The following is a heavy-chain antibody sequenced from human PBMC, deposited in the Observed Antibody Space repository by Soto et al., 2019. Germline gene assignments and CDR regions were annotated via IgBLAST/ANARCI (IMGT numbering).Heavy chain of an antibody. J-gene: IGHJ5*02. CDR2: IYYSGST. CDR1: GGSISSSSYY. CDR3: ARLGGSYRSWFDP. Sequence: LQLQESGPGLVKPSETLSLTCTVSGGSISSSSYYWGWIRQPPGKGLEWIGSIYYSGSTYYNPSLKSRVTISVDTSKNQFSLKLSSVTAADTAVYYCARLGGSYRSWFDPWGQGTLVTVSS. V-gene: IGHV4-39*01. D-gene: IGHD1-26*01.